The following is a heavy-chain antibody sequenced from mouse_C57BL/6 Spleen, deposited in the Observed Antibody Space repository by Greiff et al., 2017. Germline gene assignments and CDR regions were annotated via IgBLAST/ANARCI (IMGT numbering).Heavy chain of an antibody. D-gene: IGHD2-1*01. CDR2: INPNNGGT. CDR3: YGNYEDWFAY. V-gene: IGHV1-26*01. J-gene: IGHJ3*01. CDR1: GYTFTDYY. Sequence: EVQLQQSGPELVKPGASVKISCKASGYTFTDYYMNWVKQSHGKSLEWIGDINPNNGGTSYNQKFKGKATLTVDKSSSTAYMELRSLTSEDSAVYYCYGNYEDWFAYWGQGTLVTVSA.